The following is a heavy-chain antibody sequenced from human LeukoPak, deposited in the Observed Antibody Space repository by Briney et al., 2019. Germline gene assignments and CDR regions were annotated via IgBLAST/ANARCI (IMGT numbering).Heavy chain of an antibody. D-gene: IGHD3-9*01. CDR3: AEGTGYFDPFDY. Sequence: KPSETLSLTCTVSGGSISSYYWSWIRQPPGKGLEWIGYIYYSGSTNYNPSLKSQVTISVDTSKNQFSLKLSSVTAADTAVYYCAEGTGYFDPFDYWGQGTLVTVSS. CDR2: IYYSGST. J-gene: IGHJ4*02. V-gene: IGHV4-59*01. CDR1: GGSISSYY.